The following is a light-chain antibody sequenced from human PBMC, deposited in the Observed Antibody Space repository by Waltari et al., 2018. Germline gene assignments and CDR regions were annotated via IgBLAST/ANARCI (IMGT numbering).Light chain of an antibody. CDR2: GPD. V-gene: IGLV3-19*01. J-gene: IGLJ3*02. CDR1: SLRKFS. Sequence: SSELNQDPAVSVALGQTVKITCQGDSLRKFSASWYQQRPGQAPILVLYGPDYRPSGIPGRISGYSSGATSSLTITGAQAEDEADYYCSSRNGRANQVVFAGGTKVTVL. CDR3: SSRNGRANQVV.